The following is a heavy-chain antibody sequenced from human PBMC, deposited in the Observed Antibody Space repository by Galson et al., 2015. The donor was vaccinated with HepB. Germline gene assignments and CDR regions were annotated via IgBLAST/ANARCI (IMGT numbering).Heavy chain of an antibody. Sequence: SVKVSCKASGYTFTRYAMNWVRQAPGQGLEWMGWINTNTGNPTYAQGFTGRFVFSLDTSDSTAYLQICSLKAEDTAVYYYASMVRGVINHDYYYYYGMGVWGQGTTVTVSS. CDR3: ASMVRGVINHDYYYYYGMGV. J-gene: IGHJ6*02. D-gene: IGHD3-10*01. CDR2: INTNTGNP. CDR1: GYTFTRYA. V-gene: IGHV7-4-1*01.